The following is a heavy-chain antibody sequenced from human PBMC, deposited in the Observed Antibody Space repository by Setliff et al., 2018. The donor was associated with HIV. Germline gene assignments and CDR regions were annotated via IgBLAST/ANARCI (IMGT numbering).Heavy chain of an antibody. D-gene: IGHD5-12*01. CDR1: DGSFSSDY. J-gene: IGHJ3*02. Sequence: PSETLSLTCTVSDGSFSSDYWTWIRQTPGKGLEWIGYIYYSGSTKYNPSLTSRVTISVVTSKNHFSLKLTSVTAADTAVYYCARAEMATIVAFDIWGQGTMVTVSS. CDR3: ARAEMATIVAFDI. V-gene: IGHV4-59*01. CDR2: IYYSGST.